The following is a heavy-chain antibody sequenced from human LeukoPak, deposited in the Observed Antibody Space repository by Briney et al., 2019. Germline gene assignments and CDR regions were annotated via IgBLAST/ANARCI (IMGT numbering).Heavy chain of an antibody. D-gene: IGHD3-9*01. CDR2: ISAYNGNT. CDR1: GYTFTSYG. CDR3: ARDYDILTGYSIYFDY. Sequence: ASVKVSCKASGYTFTSYGISWVRQAPGRGLEWMGWISAYNGNTNYAQKLQGRVTMTTDTSTSTAYMELRSLRSDDTAVYYCARDYDILTGYSIYFDYWGQGTLVTVSS. J-gene: IGHJ4*02. V-gene: IGHV1-18*01.